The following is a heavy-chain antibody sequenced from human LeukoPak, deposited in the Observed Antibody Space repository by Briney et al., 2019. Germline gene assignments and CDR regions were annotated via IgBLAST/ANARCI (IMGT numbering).Heavy chain of an antibody. CDR2: IYHSGST. Sequence: SETLSLTCAVSGGSISSSNWWSWVRQPPGKGLEWIGEIYHSGSTNYNPSLKSRVTISVDKSKNQFSLKLSSVTAADTAVYYCAREWYYRSSTSCYFYYGMDVWGKGTTVTVSS. V-gene: IGHV4-4*02. CDR3: AREWYYRSSTSCYFYYGMDV. D-gene: IGHD2-2*01. J-gene: IGHJ6*04. CDR1: GGSISSSNW.